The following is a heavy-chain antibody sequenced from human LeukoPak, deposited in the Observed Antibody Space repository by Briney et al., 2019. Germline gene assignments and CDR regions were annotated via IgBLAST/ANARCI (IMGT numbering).Heavy chain of an antibody. CDR3: ARDPPKIVGASFDY. V-gene: IGHV3-7*01. D-gene: IGHD1-26*01. Sequence: PGGSLRLSCAASGFTSSSYWMSWVRQAPGKGLEWVANIKQDGSEKYYVDSVKGRFTISRDNAKNSLYLQMNSLRAEDTAVYYCARDPPKIVGASFDYWGQGTLVTVSS. CDR2: IKQDGSEK. CDR1: GFTSSSYW. J-gene: IGHJ4*02.